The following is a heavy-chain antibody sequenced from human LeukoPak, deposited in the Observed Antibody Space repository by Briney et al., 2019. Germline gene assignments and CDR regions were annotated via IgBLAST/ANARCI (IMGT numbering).Heavy chain of an antibody. CDR2: ISYDGSNK. V-gene: IGHV3-30*18. CDR1: GFTFSSYG. CDR3: AKVDCLGSCYRYYFDY. Sequence: GGSLRLSCAASGFTFSSYGMHWVRQAPGKGLEWVAVISYDGSNKYYADSVKGRFTISRDNSKTTLHLQMNSLRAEDTAVYYCAKVDCLGSCYRYYFDYWGQGTLVTVSS. D-gene: IGHD2-15*01. J-gene: IGHJ4*02.